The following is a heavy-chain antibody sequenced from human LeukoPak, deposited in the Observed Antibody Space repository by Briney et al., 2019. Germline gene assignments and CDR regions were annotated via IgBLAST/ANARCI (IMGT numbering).Heavy chain of an antibody. CDR1: GYTLTNYG. V-gene: IGHV1-18*01. CDR2: ISAYNGNT. Sequence: ASVKASCKASGYTLTNYGINCVTQAPGEGLEWMGWISAYNGNTNYAQKLQGRVTMTTDTSTSTAYMELRSLRSDDTAVYYCAPHSVTGTTPPYLDYWGQGTLVTVSS. J-gene: IGHJ4*02. D-gene: IGHD1-7*01. CDR3: APHSVTGTTPPYLDY.